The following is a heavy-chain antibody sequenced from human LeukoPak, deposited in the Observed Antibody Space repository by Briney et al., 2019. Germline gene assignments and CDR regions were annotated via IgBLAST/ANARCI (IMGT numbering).Heavy chain of an antibody. CDR2: ISSSSSTI. Sequence: GGSLRLSCAASGFTLRHFAMNWVRQAPGKGLEWVSYISSSSSTIYYADSVKGRLTISRDNAKNSLYLQMNSLRDEDTAVYYCARAYDYVWGSYRSYYFDYWGQGTLVTVSS. D-gene: IGHD3-16*02. CDR3: ARAYDYVWGSYRSYYFDY. V-gene: IGHV3-48*02. J-gene: IGHJ4*02. CDR1: GFTLRHFA.